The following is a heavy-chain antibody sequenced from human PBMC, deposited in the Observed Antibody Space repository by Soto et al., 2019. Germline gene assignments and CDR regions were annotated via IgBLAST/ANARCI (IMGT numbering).Heavy chain of an antibody. CDR3: ARDIQSVVQRANYAFDV. J-gene: IGHJ3*01. CDR1: GFTFSDNL. Sequence: QVQLVQSGAELKKPGASVNISCTASGFTFSDNLINWVRQVPGQGLEWMGWLIPDTGNTRYSATFQGRVTISRHPAPSIAYCELSGLVNEDTALYFCARDIQSVVQRANYAFDVWGQGTMITVSS. CDR2: LIPDTGNT. D-gene: IGHD5-18*01. V-gene: IGHV1-3*01.